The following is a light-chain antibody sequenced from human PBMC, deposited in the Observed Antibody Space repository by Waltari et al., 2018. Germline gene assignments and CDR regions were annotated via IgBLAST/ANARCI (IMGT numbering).Light chain of an antibody. CDR2: EVS. CDR1: SSDIGAYKY. CDR3: SSFTSTNTLL. J-gene: IGLJ3*02. V-gene: IGLV2-14*01. Sequence: QSALTQPAYVSGSPGQSITISCTGTSSDIGAYKYVSWYQQYPDKAPKLIIYEVSNRPSGVSNRFSGSKSGNTASLSISGLQAEDESDYYCSSFTSTNTLLFGGGTKLTVL.